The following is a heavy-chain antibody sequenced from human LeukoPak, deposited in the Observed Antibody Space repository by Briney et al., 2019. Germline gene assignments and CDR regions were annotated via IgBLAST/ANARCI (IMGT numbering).Heavy chain of an antibody. V-gene: IGHV4-34*01. CDR2: INHSGST. Sequence: PSETLSLTCAVYGGSFSGYYWSWIRQPPGKGLEWIGEINHSGSTNYNPSLKSRVTISVDTSKNQLSLKLSSVTAADTAVYYCARGRLLWFGELAYWGQGTLVTVSS. CDR3: ARGRLLWFGELAY. J-gene: IGHJ4*02. CDR1: GGSFSGYY. D-gene: IGHD3-10*01.